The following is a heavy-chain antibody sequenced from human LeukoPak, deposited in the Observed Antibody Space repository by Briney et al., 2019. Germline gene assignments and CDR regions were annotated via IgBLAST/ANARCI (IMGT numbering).Heavy chain of an antibody. CDR2: INHSGST. V-gene: IGHV4-34*01. J-gene: IGHJ5*02. CDR3: ARAQIAVAGRANWFDP. CDR1: GGSFSGYY. Sequence: SETLSLTCAVYGGSFSGYYWSWIRQPPGKGLEWIGEINHSGSTNYNPSLKSRVTISVDTSKNQFSLKLSSVTAADTAVYYCARAQIAVAGRANWFDPWGQGTLVTVSS. D-gene: IGHD6-19*01.